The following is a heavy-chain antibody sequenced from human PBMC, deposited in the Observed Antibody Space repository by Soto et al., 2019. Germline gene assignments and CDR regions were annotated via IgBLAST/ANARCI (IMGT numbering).Heavy chain of an antibody. V-gene: IGHV3-15*01. CDR2: IKSKTDVGTT. Sequence: GGYLRLSCAASGFTFSNAWMSWVRQAQGKGLEWVGRIKSKTDVGTTDYAAPVKGRFTISRDDSKNTLYLHMNSLKTEDTAVYYCTTADSSSSKDYWVQGALITVSS. CDR1: GFTFSNAW. J-gene: IGHJ4*02. CDR3: TTADSSSSKDY. D-gene: IGHD6-6*01.